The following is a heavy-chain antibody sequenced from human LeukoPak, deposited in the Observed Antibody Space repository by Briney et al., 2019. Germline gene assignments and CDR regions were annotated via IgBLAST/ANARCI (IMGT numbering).Heavy chain of an antibody. Sequence: GASVKVSCKASGGTFISYAISWVRQAPGQGLEWMGGIIPIFGTANYAQKFQGRVTITADESTSTAYMELSSLRSEDTAVYYCARGNDYGINYYYYYGMDVWGQGTTVTVS. V-gene: IGHV1-69*13. CDR2: IIPIFGTA. CDR3: ARGNDYGINYYYYYGMDV. CDR1: GGTFISYA. D-gene: IGHD4-17*01. J-gene: IGHJ6*02.